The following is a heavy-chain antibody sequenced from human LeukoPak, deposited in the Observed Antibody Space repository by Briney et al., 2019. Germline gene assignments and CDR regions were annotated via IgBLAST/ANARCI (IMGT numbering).Heavy chain of an antibody. V-gene: IGHV1-69*13. D-gene: IGHD5-12*01. J-gene: IGHJ4*02. CDR2: IIPIFGTA. CDR1: GGTFSSYA. CDR3: ARGWLQFFDY. Sequence: ASVKVSCKASGGTFSSYAISWVRQAPGQGLEWMGGIIPIFGTANYAQKFQGRVTITANESTSTAYMELSSLRSEDTAVYYCARGWLQFFDYWGQGTLVTVSS.